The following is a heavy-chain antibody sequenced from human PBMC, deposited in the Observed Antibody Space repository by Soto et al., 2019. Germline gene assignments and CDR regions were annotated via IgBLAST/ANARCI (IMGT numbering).Heavy chain of an antibody. V-gene: IGHV4-59*08. CDR2: IYYSGST. CDR3: ARHVYSGYDAPFDY. CDR1: GGSISSYY. Sequence: SETLSLTCTVSGGSISSYYWSWIRQPPGKGLEWIGYIYYSGSTNYNPSLKSRVTISVDTSKNQFSLKLSSVTAADTAVYYCARHVYSGYDAPFDYWGQGTLVTVSS. D-gene: IGHD5-12*01. J-gene: IGHJ4*02.